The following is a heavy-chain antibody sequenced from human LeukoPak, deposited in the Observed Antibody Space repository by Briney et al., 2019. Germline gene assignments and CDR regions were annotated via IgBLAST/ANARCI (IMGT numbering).Heavy chain of an antibody. J-gene: IGHJ4*02. V-gene: IGHV4-59*08. CDR3: ARHEINGHFDS. CDR2: VFSSGNT. CDR1: GGSISAYD. Sequence: SETLSLTCTVSGGSISAYDWSWIRQAPGKGLEWIGYVFSSGNTKYKPSLESRLTISVDTTKSQFSLKVRSVTAADTAVYYCARHEINGHFDSWGQGALVIVSS.